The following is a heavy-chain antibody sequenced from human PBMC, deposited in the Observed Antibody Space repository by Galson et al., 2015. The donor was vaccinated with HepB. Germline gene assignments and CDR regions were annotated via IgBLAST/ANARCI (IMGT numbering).Heavy chain of an antibody. V-gene: IGHV1-2*06. CDR1: GGTFSSHA. D-gene: IGHD3-10*01. CDR3: ARGASRISLAQGLTPRRFYFDY. J-gene: IGHJ4*02. CDR2: INPNSGDT. Sequence: SVKVSCKASGGTFSSHAISWVRQAPGQGLDWMGRINPNSGDTNSAQKFQGRVTMTTDTSINTAYMRLSRLRSGDTAVYYCARGASRISLAQGLTPRRFYFDYWGQGTLVTVSS.